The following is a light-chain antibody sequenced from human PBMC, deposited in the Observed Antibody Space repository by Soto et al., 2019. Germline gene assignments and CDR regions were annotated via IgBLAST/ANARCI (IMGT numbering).Light chain of an antibody. CDR3: QQYDNLPYT. V-gene: IGKV1-33*01. Sequence: DIAMTQSPSSLCASVGDRVTITCQASRDIRKFLNWFKQRPGAAPNLLIYDASNLETGVPSRFSAGGSGTHFTLTITSLQPEDTGTYFCQQYDNLPYTFAQGTKVEI. J-gene: IGKJ2*01. CDR1: RDIRKF. CDR2: DAS.